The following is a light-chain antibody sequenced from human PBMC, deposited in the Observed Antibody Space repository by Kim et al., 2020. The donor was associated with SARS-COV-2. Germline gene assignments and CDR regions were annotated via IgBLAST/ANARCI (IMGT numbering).Light chain of an antibody. V-gene: IGKV3-20*01. CDR2: IAS. CDR1: QSVSSDY. CDR3: QQYGSAPFT. J-gene: IGKJ3*01. Sequence: EIVLTQSPGTLSLSPGERATLSCRASQSVSSDYLAWYQQKPGQAPRLLIYIASSRATGIPDRFSGSGSGTDFTLTISRLEPEDFAVYYCQQYGSAPFTFGPETKVDIK.